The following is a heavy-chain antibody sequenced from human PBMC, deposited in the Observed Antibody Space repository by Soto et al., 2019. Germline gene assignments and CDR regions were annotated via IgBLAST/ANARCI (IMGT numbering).Heavy chain of an antibody. CDR1: GFTFSSYG. J-gene: IGHJ6*02. V-gene: IGHV3-30*18. CDR3: AKSITIFGVVMILYYYYGMDV. CDR2: ISYDGSNK. D-gene: IGHD3-3*01. Sequence: GGSLRLSCAASGFTFSSYGMHWVRQAPGKGLEWVAVISYDGSNKYYADSVEGRFTISRDNSKNTLYLQMNSLRAEDTAVYYCAKSITIFGVVMILYYYYGMDVWGQGTTVTVSS.